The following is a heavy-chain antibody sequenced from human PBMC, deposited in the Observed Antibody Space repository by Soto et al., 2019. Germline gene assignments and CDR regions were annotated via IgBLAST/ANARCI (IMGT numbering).Heavy chain of an antibody. Sequence: PGGSLRLSCAASGFTFSDYYMSWIRQAPGKGLEWVSYISSSGSTIYYADSVKGRFTISRDNAKNSLYLQMNSLRAEDTAVYYCARYYGDYLYYYYYGMDVWGQGTTVTVSS. CDR2: ISSSGSTI. CDR3: ARYYGDYLYYYYYGMDV. J-gene: IGHJ6*02. V-gene: IGHV3-11*01. CDR1: GFTFSDYY. D-gene: IGHD4-17*01.